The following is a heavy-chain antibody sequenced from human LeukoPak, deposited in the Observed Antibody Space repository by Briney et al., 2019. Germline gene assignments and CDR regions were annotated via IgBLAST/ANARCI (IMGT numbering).Heavy chain of an antibody. V-gene: IGHV3-11*01. D-gene: IGHD6-13*01. CDR3: ARLGSSWPNWFDP. Sequence: GGSLRLSCAASGSSFSDYNMIWIRQPPGKGLEWVSYITFSGRTIHYADSVKGRFTISRDNARSSLYLQMNSLRAEDTAVYYCARLGSSWPNWFDPWGQGTLVTVSS. CDR2: ITFSGRTI. CDR1: GSSFSDYN. J-gene: IGHJ5*02.